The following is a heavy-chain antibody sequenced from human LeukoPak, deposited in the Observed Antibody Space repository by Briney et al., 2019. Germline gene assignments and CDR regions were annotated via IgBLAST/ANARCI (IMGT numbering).Heavy chain of an antibody. CDR3: ATVISLMGYMDV. CDR1: GYTFTNYG. V-gene: IGHV1-18*01. Sequence: VASVKVSCKASGYTFTNYGVSWVRQAPGQGLEWVGWISAYNGNTDYAQKLQGRVTMTTDTSTDTAYMELSSLRSEDTAVYYCATVISLMGYMDVWGKGTTVTVSS. CDR2: ISAYNGNT. J-gene: IGHJ6*03. D-gene: IGHD2-8*01.